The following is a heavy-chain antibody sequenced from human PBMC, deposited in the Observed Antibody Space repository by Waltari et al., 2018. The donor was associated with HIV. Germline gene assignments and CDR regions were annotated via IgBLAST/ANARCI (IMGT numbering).Heavy chain of an antibody. V-gene: IGHV3-30*03. CDR2: ISFDGSNQ. Sequence: QVQLVAHGGGWVPPGRSLRLSSLAPELTFRTYAQHWVRQAPGKGLEWVAVISFDGSNQYYADSVRGRFTISRDNSKKKVFLQMNSLRLDDSALYYCATGQQVWETWSQLDYWGQGTLVIVSS. CDR3: ATGQQVWETWSQLDY. J-gene: IGHJ4*02. CDR1: ELTFRTYA. D-gene: IGHD1-1*01.